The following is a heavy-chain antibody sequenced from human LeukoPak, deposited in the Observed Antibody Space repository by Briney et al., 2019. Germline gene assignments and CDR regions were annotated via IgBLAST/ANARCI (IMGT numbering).Heavy chain of an antibody. D-gene: IGHD3-22*01. J-gene: IGHJ4*02. V-gene: IGHV1-2*02. CDR3: AREHSSGYYYNFDY. CDR2: IDPKSGGT. Sequence: ASVKVSCKTSGYIFIGYYMHWVRQAPGQGLEWMGWIDPKSGGTKYAQKFQGRVTMTRDMSISTAYMDLRRLKSDDTAVYYCAREHSSGYYYNFDYWGQGTLVTVSS. CDR1: GYIFIGYY.